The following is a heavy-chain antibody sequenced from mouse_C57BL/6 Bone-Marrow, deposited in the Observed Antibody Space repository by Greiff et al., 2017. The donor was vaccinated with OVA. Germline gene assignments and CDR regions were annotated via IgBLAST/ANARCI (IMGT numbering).Heavy chain of an antibody. V-gene: IGHV1-63*01. J-gene: IGHJ4*01. CDR1: GYTFTNYW. Sequence: QVQLQQSGAELVRPGTSVKMSCKASGYTFTNYWIGWAKQRPGHGLEWIGDIYPGGGYTNYNEKFKGKATLTADKSSSTAYMQFSSLTSEDSAIYYGARGIRSNYHYAMDYWGQGTSVTVSS. CDR2: IYPGGGYT. D-gene: IGHD2-5*01. CDR3: ARGIRSNYHYAMDY.